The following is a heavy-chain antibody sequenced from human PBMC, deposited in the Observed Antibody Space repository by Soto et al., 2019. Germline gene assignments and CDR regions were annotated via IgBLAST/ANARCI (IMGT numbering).Heavy chain of an antibody. D-gene: IGHD5-18*01. CDR3: ARHPPTAMAQGYYYYYMDV. V-gene: IGHV4-39*01. J-gene: IGHJ6*03. CDR2: IYYSGST. CDR1: GGSISSSSYY. Sequence: SETLSLPCTVSGGSISSSSYYWGWIRQPPGKGLEWIGSIYYSGSTYYNPSLKSRVTISVDTSKNQFSLKLSSVTAADTAVYYCARHPPTAMAQGYYYYYMDVWGKGTTVTVSS.